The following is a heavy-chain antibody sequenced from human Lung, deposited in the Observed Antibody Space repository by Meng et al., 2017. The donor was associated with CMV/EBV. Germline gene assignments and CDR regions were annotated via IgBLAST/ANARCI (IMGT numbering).Heavy chain of an antibody. J-gene: IGHJ4*02. CDR3: AHRIFWSGYYDY. V-gene: IGHV2-5*01. Sequence: PFSGFSLNTDGVGVGWIRQPPGKALEWFALISWNDDKRYRPSLRNRLTVTKDTSKNQVVLTMTNMDPVDTATYYCAHRIFWSGYYDYWGQGILVTVSS. D-gene: IGHD3-3*01. CDR2: ISWNDDK. CDR1: GFSLNTDGVG.